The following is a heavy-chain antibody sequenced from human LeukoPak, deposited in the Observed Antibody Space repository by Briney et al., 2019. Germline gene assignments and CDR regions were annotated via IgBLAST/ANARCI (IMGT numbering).Heavy chain of an antibody. J-gene: IGHJ3*02. CDR2: IYYSGST. V-gene: IGHV4-59*01. CDR3: AREPRRGFPKYGLGVVPTDGFDI. D-gene: IGHD3-3*01. Sequence: PSETLSLTCTVSGGSISSYYWSWIRQPPGKGLEWIGYIYYSGSTNYNPSLKSRVTISVDTSKNQFSLKLSSVTAADTAVYYCAREPRRGFPKYGLGVVPTDGFDIWGQGTMVTVSS. CDR1: GGSISSYY.